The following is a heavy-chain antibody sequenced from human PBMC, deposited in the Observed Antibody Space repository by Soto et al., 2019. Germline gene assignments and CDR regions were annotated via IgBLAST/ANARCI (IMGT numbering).Heavy chain of an antibody. CDR1: GGSISSDHF. CDR3: ARTLQDTSMSRPCEY. J-gene: IGHJ4*02. Sequence: QVQLQQSGPGLVQPSGTLSLTCSVSGGSISSDHFWSWVRQSPGKGLEWIGEIHRSGVTNYNPSLKSRVTISMDKSKNQLSLRLNSVTAADTAVFYCARTLQDTSMSRPCEYWGQGSLVTVSS. V-gene: IGHV4-4*02. CDR2: IHRSGVT. D-gene: IGHD5-18*01.